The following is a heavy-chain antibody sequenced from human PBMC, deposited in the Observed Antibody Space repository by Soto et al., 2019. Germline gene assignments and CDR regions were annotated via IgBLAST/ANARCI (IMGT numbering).Heavy chain of an antibody. J-gene: IGHJ4*02. V-gene: IGHV1-69*12. CDR1: GGTFSSYA. D-gene: IGHD2-15*01. CDR3: ARGHCGGGSCCWGSAPDDY. CDR2: IIPIFGTA. Sequence: QVQLVQSGAEVKKPGSSVKVSCKASGGTFSSYAISWVRQAPGQGLEWMGGIIPIFGTANYAQKFQGRVTIAADESASTDYRGLSSLRSEDTAVYYCARGHCGGGSCCWGSAPDDYWGQGTLVTVSS.